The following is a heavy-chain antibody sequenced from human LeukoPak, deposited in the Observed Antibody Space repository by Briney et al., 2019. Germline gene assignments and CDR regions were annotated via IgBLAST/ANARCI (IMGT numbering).Heavy chain of an antibody. Sequence: GGSLRLSCAASGFTFSRYATHWVRRAPGKGLEWVALTSFDGSSQYYAVFVKGRFTISRDNSKNTLYLQMNSLRAEDTAVYYCARESVAPSKYYYDSSGYYLDYWGQGTLVTVSS. J-gene: IGHJ4*02. CDR2: TSFDGSSQ. CDR1: GFTFSRYA. V-gene: IGHV3-30*14. D-gene: IGHD3-22*01. CDR3: ARESVAPSKYYYDSSGYYLDY.